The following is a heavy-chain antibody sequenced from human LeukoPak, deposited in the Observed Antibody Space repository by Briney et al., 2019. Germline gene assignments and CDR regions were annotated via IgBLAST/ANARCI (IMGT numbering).Heavy chain of an antibody. J-gene: IGHJ4*02. CDR2: ISYSGST. V-gene: IGHV4-59*08. Sequence: SETLSLTCTVSGGSISSDYWSWIRQPPGKGLEWIGYISYSGSTSYDPSLKSRVTISGDSSKNQFSLKLSSVTAADTAVYYCARGPSGSSPFDYWGQGTLVTVSS. CDR1: GGSISSDY. CDR3: ARGPSGSSPFDY. D-gene: IGHD1-26*01.